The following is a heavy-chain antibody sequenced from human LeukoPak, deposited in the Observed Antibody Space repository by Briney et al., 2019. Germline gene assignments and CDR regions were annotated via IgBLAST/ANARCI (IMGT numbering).Heavy chain of an antibody. D-gene: IGHD3-10*02. V-gene: IGHV3-23*01. J-gene: IGHJ4*02. Sequence: GGSLRLSCAASGFTFSNYAMNWVRQAPGKGLEWVSLISGSTGSTYYADSVKGRFSISRDNSKNTVYLQMNSLRAEDTAVYYCTSGDYVRDYFDYWGQGTLVTVSS. CDR2: ISGSTGST. CDR3: TSGDYVRDYFDY. CDR1: GFTFSNYA.